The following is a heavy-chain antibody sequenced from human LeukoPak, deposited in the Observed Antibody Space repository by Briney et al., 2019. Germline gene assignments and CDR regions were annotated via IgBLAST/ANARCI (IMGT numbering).Heavy chain of an antibody. CDR2: IRSRSGTT. CDR1: GFTFSNAW. D-gene: IGHD3-10*01. V-gene: IGHV3-15*01. Sequence: NSGESLKISCAASGFTFSNAWMIWVRQAPGKGLEWVGRIRSRSGTTDYASPVKGRFTISRDDSANTVYLHMNSLQTEDTAVYYCAADLPGFGSGEMDFWGQGTLVTVSS. CDR3: AADLPGFGSGEMDF. J-gene: IGHJ4*02.